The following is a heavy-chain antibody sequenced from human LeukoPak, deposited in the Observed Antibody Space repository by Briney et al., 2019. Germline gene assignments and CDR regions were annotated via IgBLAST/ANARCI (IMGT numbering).Heavy chain of an antibody. CDR3: ARASSDLGNYYYYGMDV. Sequence: PWGSLRLSCAASGFTVSSNYMSWVRQAPGKGLEWVSVIYSGGSTYYADSVKGRFTISRDNSKNTLYLQMNSLRAEDTAVYYCARASSDLGNYYYYGMDVWGQGTTVTVSS. D-gene: IGHD1-26*01. V-gene: IGHV3-53*01. J-gene: IGHJ6*02. CDR2: IYSGGST. CDR1: GFTVSSNY.